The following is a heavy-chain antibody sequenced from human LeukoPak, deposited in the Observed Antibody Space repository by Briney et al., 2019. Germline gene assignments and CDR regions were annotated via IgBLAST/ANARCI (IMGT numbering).Heavy chain of an antibody. CDR3: ARPVYCSSTTCTGPFHI. CDR2: INDRGKT. V-gene: IGHV4-34*01. Sequence: PSGTLPLTCAVYGGSLSNYYWSWIRQPPGKGLEWIGEINDRGKTIYNPSLKSRVTISIDTSKNQFSLKLTSGIAADTAMYYCARPVYCSSTTCTGPFHIWGQGTMVTVSS. J-gene: IGHJ3*02. D-gene: IGHD2-2*01. CDR1: GGSLSNYY.